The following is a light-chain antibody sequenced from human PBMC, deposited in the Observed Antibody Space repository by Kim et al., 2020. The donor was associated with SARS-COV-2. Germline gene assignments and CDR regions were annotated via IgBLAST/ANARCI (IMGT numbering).Light chain of an antibody. V-gene: IGKV3-20*01. CDR2: GGS. J-gene: IGKJ1*01. CDR3: QHYDGSLWT. Sequence: SPEERAAHTYSTNHQSVNNYFVGYHQQPGHAPRLLLYGGSTRSTSSLDRFIGSGSATDFSLTISGREPADFTVYYCQHYDGSLWTFGQGTKVEIK. CDR1: HQSVNNY.